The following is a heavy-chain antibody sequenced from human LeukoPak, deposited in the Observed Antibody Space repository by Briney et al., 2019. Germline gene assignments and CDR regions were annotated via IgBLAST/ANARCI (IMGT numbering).Heavy chain of an antibody. J-gene: IGHJ4*02. Sequence: ASGTLSLTCAVSGGSISSSNWWSWVRQPPGKGLEWIGEIYHSGSTNYNPSLRSRVTISVDKSKNQFSLKLSSVTAADTAVYYCARTSAMAYSYFDYWGXXTXVTVSS. CDR1: GGSISSSNW. CDR2: IYHSGST. D-gene: IGHD5-18*01. CDR3: ARTSAMAYSYFDY. V-gene: IGHV4-4*02.